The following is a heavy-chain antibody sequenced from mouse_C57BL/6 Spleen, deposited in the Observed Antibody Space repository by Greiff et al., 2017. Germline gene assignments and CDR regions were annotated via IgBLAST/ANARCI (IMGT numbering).Heavy chain of an antibody. V-gene: IGHV3-6*01. CDR3: ARGDYGDY. CDR1: GYSITSGYY. CDR2: ISYDGSN. Sequence: VQLQQSGPGLVKPSQSLSLTCSVTGYSITSGYYWNWIRQFPGNKLEWMGYISYDGSNNYNPSLKNRISITRDTSKNQFSLKLNSVTTEDTATYYCARGDYGDYWGQGTTLTVSS. J-gene: IGHJ2*01. D-gene: IGHD2-4*01.